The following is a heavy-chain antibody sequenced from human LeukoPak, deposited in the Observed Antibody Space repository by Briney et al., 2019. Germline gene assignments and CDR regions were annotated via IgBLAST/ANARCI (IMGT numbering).Heavy chain of an antibody. D-gene: IGHD4-17*01. V-gene: IGHV3-21*01. CDR2: ISSSGSYI. CDR3: ARDLVRGDYVSAAFDI. CDR1: GFTFSSYS. J-gene: IGHJ3*02. Sequence: GGSLRLSCAASGFTFSSYSMSWVRQAPGKGLGWVSSISSSGSYIYYADSVTGRFTTSRDNAKNSLYLQMNSLRAAQTDVYYCARDLVRGDYVSAAFDIWGQGTMVTVSS.